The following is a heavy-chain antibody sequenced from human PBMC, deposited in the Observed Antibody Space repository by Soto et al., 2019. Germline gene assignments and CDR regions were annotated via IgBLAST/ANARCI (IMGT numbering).Heavy chain of an antibody. CDR1: GYTFTGYY. D-gene: IGHD6-13*01. J-gene: IGHJ6*03. CDR2: INPNSGGT. Sequence: ASVKVSCKASGYTFTGYYMHWGRQAPGQGLEWMGWINPNSGGTNYAQKFQGWVTMTRDTSISTAYMELSRLRSDDTAVYYCARAGIAAAGNSRISAREAYYYYMDVWAKGPRSPSP. V-gene: IGHV1-2*04. CDR3: ARAGIAAAGNSRISAREAYYYYMDV.